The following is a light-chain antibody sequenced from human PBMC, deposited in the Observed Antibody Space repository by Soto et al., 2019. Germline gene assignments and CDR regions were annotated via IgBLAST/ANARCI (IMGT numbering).Light chain of an antibody. V-gene: IGLV2-14*01. J-gene: IGLJ2*01. CDR3: SSYTSSSTPGTV. CDR1: SSDVGGYNY. Sequence: QSVLTQPASVSGSPGQSITISCTGTSSDVGGYNYVSWYQQHPGKAPKLMIYDVSNRPSGVSNRVSGSKSGNTASLTISGLQAEDEADYYYSSYTSSSTPGTVFGGGTKLTVL. CDR2: DVS.